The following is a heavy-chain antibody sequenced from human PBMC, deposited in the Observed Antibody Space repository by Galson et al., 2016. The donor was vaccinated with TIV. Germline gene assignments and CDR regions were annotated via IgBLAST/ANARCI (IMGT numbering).Heavy chain of an antibody. CDR1: GFTFSNYV. J-gene: IGHJ4*02. D-gene: IGHD2-2*02. CDR2: ISDTGISR. Sequence: SLRLSCAASGFTFSNYVMGWVRQAPGKGLEWVSSISDTGISRYYADSVKGRFTISRDNSRNMLYLQMNSLRAEDTALYFCAKFAMLGKSAIHFDYWGQGTLLTVTS. V-gene: IGHV3-23*01. CDR3: AKFAMLGKSAIHFDY.